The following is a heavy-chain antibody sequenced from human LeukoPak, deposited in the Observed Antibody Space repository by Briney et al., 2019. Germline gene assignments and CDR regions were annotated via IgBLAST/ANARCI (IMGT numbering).Heavy chain of an antibody. D-gene: IGHD1-26*01. CDR3: AKDPYSGSSLDY. CDR2: ISGSGGST. Sequence: GGSLRLSCAASGFTFSSYAMSWVRQAPGKGLEWVSAISGSGGSTYYADSVKGRFIISRDNSKNTLYLQMNNPRAEDTAVYYCAKDPYSGSSLDYWGQGTLVTVSS. CDR1: GFTFSSYA. V-gene: IGHV3-23*01. J-gene: IGHJ4*02.